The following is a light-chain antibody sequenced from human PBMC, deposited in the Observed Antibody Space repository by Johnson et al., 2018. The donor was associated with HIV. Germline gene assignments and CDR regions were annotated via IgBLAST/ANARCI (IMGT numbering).Light chain of an antibody. V-gene: IGLV1-51*02. Sequence: HSVLTQPPSVSAAPGQKVIISCSGSSSNIGNNYVSWYQQLPGTAPKLLIYENNKRPSGIPDRFSGSKSGTSATLGIAGLQTGDEADYFCGTWDNSLSAYVIGTGTKVIVL. CDR3: GTWDNSLSAYV. J-gene: IGLJ1*01. CDR2: ENN. CDR1: SSNIGNNY.